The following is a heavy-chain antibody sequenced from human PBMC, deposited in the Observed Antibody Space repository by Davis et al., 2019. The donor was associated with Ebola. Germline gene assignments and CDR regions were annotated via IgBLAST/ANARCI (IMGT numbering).Heavy chain of an antibody. CDR3: TGSGGSNDY. Sequence: GESLKIPCAAPGLPFSGSAMHPVRHASGQGLEWVGRIRTKANSYATAYAAAVKGRFTISRDDSKNTTDLQMNSLKTEDTDVYYCTGSGGSNDYWGQGTLVTVPS. J-gene: IGHJ4*02. D-gene: IGHD1-26*01. CDR1: GLPFSGSA. V-gene: IGHV3-73*01. CDR2: IRTKANSYAT.